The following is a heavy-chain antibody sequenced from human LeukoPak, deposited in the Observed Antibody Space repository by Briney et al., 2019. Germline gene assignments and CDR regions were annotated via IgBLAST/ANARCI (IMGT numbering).Heavy chain of an antibody. CDR1: GFTFSSYA. CDR2: ISGSGGST. CDR3: AKCNSEDYYGSY. V-gene: IGHV3-23*01. J-gene: IGHJ4*02. D-gene: IGHD3-10*01. Sequence: GGSLRLSCAASGFTFSSYAMSWVRQAPGKGLEWVSAISGSGGSTYYADSVKGRFTISRDNSKNTLYLRMNSLRAEDTAVYYCAKCNSEDYYGSYWGQGTLVTVSS.